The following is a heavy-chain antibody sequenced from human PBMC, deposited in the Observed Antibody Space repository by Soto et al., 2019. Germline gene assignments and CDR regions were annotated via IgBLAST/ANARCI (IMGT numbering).Heavy chain of an antibody. CDR1: GYTFTSYY. CDR2: INPSGGST. Sequence: ASVKVSCKASGYTFTSYYMHWVRQAPGQGLEWMGIINPSGGSTSYAQKFQGRVTMTRDTSTSTVYMELRSLRSDDTAVYYCARVAGELLGFDYYYYGMDVWGQGTTVTVSS. V-gene: IGHV1-46*01. D-gene: IGHD1-26*01. J-gene: IGHJ6*02. CDR3: ARVAGELLGFDYYYYGMDV.